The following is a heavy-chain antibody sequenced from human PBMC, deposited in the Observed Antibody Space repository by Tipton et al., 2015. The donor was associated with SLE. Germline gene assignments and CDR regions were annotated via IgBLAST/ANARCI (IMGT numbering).Heavy chain of an antibody. J-gene: IGHJ5*02. CDR3: ARGGTVFGVVLNWFDP. CDR1: GVSITSGSYH. D-gene: IGHD3-3*01. CDR2: IYTRGST. V-gene: IGHV4-61*02. Sequence: TLSLTCTVSGVSITSGSYHWSWIRQPAGKGLEWIGRIYTRGSTNYNPPLKSRVTISLDKSKNQFSLKLSSVTAADTAVYYCARGGTVFGVVLNWFDPWGQGTLVTVSS.